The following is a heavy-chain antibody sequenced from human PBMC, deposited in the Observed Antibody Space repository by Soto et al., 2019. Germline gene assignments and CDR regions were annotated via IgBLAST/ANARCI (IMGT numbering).Heavy chain of an antibody. CDR1: GFTFTSSA. Sequence: SLKVSCKASGFTFTSSAMQWVRQARGQRLEWIGWIVVGSGNTNYAQKFQERVTITRDMSTSTAYMELSSLRSEDTAVYYCAAESLNFGAFDIWGQGTMVTVSS. D-gene: IGHD3-10*01. V-gene: IGHV1-58*02. CDR2: IVVGSGNT. J-gene: IGHJ3*02. CDR3: AAESLNFGAFDI.